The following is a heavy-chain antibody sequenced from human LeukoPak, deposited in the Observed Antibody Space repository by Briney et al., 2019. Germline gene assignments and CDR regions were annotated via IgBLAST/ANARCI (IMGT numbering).Heavy chain of an antibody. Sequence: GGSLRLSCAASGFTFSSYAMSWVRQAPGKGLEWVSAISGSGGSTYYADSVKGRFTISRDNSKNTLYLQMNSLRAEDTAVYYCAKDLGFPATRSSSWPLDYWGRGTLVTVSS. V-gene: IGHV3-23*01. J-gene: IGHJ4*02. CDR2: ISGSGGST. CDR1: GFTFSSYA. D-gene: IGHD6-13*01. CDR3: AKDLGFPATRSSSWPLDY.